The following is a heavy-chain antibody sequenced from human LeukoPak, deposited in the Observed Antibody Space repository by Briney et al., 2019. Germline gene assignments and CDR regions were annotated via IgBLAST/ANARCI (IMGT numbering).Heavy chain of an antibody. Sequence: GRSLRLSCAASGFTFSSYGMHWVRQAPGKGLEWVAVISYDGSNKYYADSMKGRSTISRDNSKNTLYLQMNSLRAEDTAVYYCAKGEGGYYDFWSGYYTGIDYYGMDVWGQGTTVTVSS. CDR1: GFTFSSYG. D-gene: IGHD3-3*01. CDR3: AKGEGGYYDFWSGYYTGIDYYGMDV. CDR2: ISYDGSNK. V-gene: IGHV3-30*18. J-gene: IGHJ6*02.